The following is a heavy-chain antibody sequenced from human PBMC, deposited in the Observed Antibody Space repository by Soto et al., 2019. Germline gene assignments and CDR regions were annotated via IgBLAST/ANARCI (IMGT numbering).Heavy chain of an antibody. Sequence: LRLSCATSGFTFSSYAMHWVRQAPGKGLEWVAAIWYDGSNKYYADSVKGRFTISKDNSENTLYLQMNSLRAEDTAVYYCAREKDCTSASCYRGQFDYWGQGALVTVSS. D-gene: IGHD2-2*01. V-gene: IGHV3-33*01. CDR3: AREKDCTSASCYRGQFDY. CDR1: GFTFSSYA. J-gene: IGHJ4*02. CDR2: IWYDGSNK.